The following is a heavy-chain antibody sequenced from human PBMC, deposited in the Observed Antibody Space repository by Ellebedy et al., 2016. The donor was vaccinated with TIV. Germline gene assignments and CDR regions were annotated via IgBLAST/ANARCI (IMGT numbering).Heavy chain of an antibody. CDR2: IRSKAHGETT. D-gene: IGHD5-24*01. CDR3: SRDGDGYRYYFDY. Sequence: PGGSLRLSCTSSGFTFVDYSIIWFRQAPGKGLEWVGFIRSKAHGETTEYAASVQGRFTISRDDSQSIAYLQMSSLKIEDTAVYYCSRDGDGYRYYFDYWGQGTLVTVSS. CDR1: GFTFVDYS. J-gene: IGHJ4*02. V-gene: IGHV3-49*03.